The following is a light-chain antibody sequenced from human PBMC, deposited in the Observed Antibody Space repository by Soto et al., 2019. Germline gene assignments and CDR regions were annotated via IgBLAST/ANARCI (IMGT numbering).Light chain of an antibody. CDR3: SLYTSSSTPW. J-gene: IGLJ3*02. CDR1: SSDVGGYNY. CDR2: DVS. Sequence: QSALTQPASVSGSPGQSITISCTGTSSDVGGYNYVSWYQQHPGKAPKLMIYDVSNRPSGVSNRFSGSKSGNTASLTISGLQAEDEADYYCSLYTSSSTPWFGGGTKLTVL. V-gene: IGLV2-14*01.